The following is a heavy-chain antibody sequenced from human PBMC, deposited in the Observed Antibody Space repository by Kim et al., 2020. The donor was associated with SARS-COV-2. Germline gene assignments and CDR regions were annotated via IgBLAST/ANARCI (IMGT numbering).Heavy chain of an antibody. V-gene: IGHV1-46*01. Sequence: ASVKVSCKASGYTFTSYYMHWVRQAPGQGLEWMGRINASSGSTSYAQKVQGRVTMTRDTSTSTVYMELSSLRSEDTAVYYCASEGGGIAAAGTEIYGMDVWGQGTTVTVSS. CDR3: ASEGGGIAAAGTEIYGMDV. J-gene: IGHJ6*02. D-gene: IGHD6-13*01. CDR2: INASSGST. CDR1: GYTFTSYY.